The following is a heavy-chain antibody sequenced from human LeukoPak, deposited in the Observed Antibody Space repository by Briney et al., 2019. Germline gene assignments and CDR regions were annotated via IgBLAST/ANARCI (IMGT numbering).Heavy chain of an antibody. J-gene: IGHJ4*02. CDR2: ISTYNGDT. CDR1: GYTFITYG. V-gene: IGHV1-18*01. Sequence: EASVKVSFKASGYTFITYGITWVRQAPGQGLEWKGWISTYNGDTNYAQKLQGRVTMTTDTSTYTAYMELRSLRSDGTAVYFCARGKGARDYWGQGTLVTVSS. CDR3: ARGKGARDY.